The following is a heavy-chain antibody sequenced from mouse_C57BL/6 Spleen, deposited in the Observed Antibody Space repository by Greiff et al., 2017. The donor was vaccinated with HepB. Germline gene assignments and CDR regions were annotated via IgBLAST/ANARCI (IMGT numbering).Heavy chain of an antibody. CDR1: GYTFTSYW. J-gene: IGHJ2*01. D-gene: IGHD1-1*01. V-gene: IGHV1-72*01. Sequence: QVQLQQPGAELVKPGASVKLSCKASGYTFTSYWMHWVKQRPGRGLEWTGRIDPNSGGTKYNEKFKSKATLTVDKPSSTAYMQLSSLTSEDSAVYYCARSGRYGSSYPYYFDYWGQGTTLTVSS. CDR3: ARSGRYGSSYPYYFDY. CDR2: IDPNSGGT.